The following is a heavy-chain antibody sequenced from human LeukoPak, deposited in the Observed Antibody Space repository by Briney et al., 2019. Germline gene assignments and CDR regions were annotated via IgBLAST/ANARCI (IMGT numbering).Heavy chain of an antibody. CDR1: GFTFSSYW. J-gene: IGHJ4*02. Sequence: GSLRLSCAASGFTFSSYWMSWVRQAPGKGLEWVANIKQDGSEKYYVDSVKGRFTISRDNAKNSLYLQMNSLRAEDTAVYYCARIGAIVAVPFDYWGQGTLVTVSS. D-gene: IGHD5-12*01. CDR2: IKQDGSEK. CDR3: ARIGAIVAVPFDY. V-gene: IGHV3-7*01.